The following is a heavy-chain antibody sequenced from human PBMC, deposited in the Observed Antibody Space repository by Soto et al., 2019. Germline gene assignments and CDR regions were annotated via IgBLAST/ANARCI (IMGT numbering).Heavy chain of an antibody. V-gene: IGHV1-18*01. CDR3: ARDQELDIVIMVYASNNWFDH. Sequence: ASVKVSCKSSGCTFTSYGMSWVRQAPGQGLEWMGWISAYNGNTNYAQKLQGRVTMTTDTSTSTAYMELRSLRSDDTAVYYCARDQELDIVIMVYASNNWFDHWGKGTLVPVSS. CDR1: GCTFTSYG. J-gene: IGHJ5*02. CDR2: ISAYNGNT. D-gene: IGHD2-8*01.